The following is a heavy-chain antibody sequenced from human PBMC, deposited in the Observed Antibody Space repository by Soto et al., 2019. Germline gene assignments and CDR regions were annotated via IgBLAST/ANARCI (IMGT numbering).Heavy chain of an antibody. CDR1: GDTFSNYA. Sequence: ASVKVSCKASGDTFSNYALSWLRQSPGQRLEWMGGITPAFGTADYAENFQDRVTITADESTSTIYLELSSLRSDDTAVYFCARALEGTTVTNWFDPWGQGTQVTVSS. CDR3: ARALEGTTVTNWFDP. J-gene: IGHJ5*02. V-gene: IGHV1-69*13. D-gene: IGHD4-17*01. CDR2: ITPAFGTA.